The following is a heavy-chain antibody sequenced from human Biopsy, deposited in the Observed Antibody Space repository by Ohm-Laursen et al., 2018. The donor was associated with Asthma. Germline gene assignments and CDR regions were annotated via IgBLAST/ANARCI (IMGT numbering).Heavy chain of an antibody. CDR2: TNERGVT. V-gene: IGHV4-39*06. J-gene: IGHJ6*02. CDR1: GGSISSTFYY. Sequence: SDTLSLTCTVSGGSISSTFYYWGWIRQPPGKGLEWIGETNERGVTNNNPSLKSRVIISIDTYWNRVPLKLTSVTAADTAVYYCARGPELDVWGQGTTVTVSS. CDR3: ARGPELDV.